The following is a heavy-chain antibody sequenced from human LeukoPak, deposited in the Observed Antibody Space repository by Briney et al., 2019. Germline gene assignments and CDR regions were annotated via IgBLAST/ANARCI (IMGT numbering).Heavy chain of an antibody. CDR2: MNTNSGNT. V-gene: IGHV1-8*01. CDR3: ARGRSP. J-gene: IGHJ5*02. Sequence: ASVKVSCKASGYTFTSYNINWVRQATGRGLEWMGWMNTNSGNTVYAQQFQGRLTMTRNTSISTAYMELSSLRSEDTAVYYCARGRSPWGQGTLVTVSS. CDR1: GYTFTSYN.